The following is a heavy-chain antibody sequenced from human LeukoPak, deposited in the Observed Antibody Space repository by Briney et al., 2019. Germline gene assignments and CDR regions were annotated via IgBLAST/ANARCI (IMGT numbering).Heavy chain of an antibody. Sequence: SVKVSCKASGGTVSTSAISWVRQAPGQGLECMGSIFPIFKTVNYAENFQGRVTITADESTSIAYMDLSSLRSEDTAMYYCARVYLAGAFDVWGQGTLVTVSS. V-gene: IGHV1-69*13. CDR2: IFPIFKTV. J-gene: IGHJ3*01. CDR1: GGTVSTSA. CDR3: ARVYLAGAFDV. D-gene: IGHD2-21*01.